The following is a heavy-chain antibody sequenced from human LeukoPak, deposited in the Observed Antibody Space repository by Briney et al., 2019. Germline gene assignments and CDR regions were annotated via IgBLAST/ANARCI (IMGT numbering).Heavy chain of an antibody. J-gene: IGHJ4*02. V-gene: IGHV3-7*01. D-gene: IGHD1-1*01. CDR1: GFIFSSYW. CDR3: ARGDNWSFDY. CDR2: IKQDGSEQ. Sequence: GGSLRLSYAASGFIFSSYWMSWVRQAPGKGLEWVANIKQDGSEQYYVDSVKGRFTISRDNAKNSLYLQMNSLRAEDTAMYYCARGDNWSFDYWGQGTLVTVSS.